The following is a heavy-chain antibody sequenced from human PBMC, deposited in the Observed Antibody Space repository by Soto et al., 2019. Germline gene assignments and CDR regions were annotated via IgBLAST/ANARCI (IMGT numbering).Heavy chain of an antibody. CDR3: ARVRQTRGALDTAFDN. CDR2: IRYDGSRT. V-gene: IGHV3-33*03. Sequence: PGGSLRLSCRPSGFIFSRFGMHWVRQAPGKGLEWLAVIRYDGSRTYYADSVKGRFTISRDNSENTLVLQMSSLRAEDTAIYYCARVRQTRGALDTAFDNWGHGTLFTVSS. D-gene: IGHD1-26*01. J-gene: IGHJ4*01. CDR1: GFIFSRFG.